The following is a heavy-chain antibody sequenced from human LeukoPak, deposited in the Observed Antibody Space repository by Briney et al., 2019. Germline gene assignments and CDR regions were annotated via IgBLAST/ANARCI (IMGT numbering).Heavy chain of an antibody. CDR2: INPNNGGT. Sequence: ASVKVSCKAFGYTITGYYIHWVRQAPGQGLEWMGWINPNNGGTNSTQKFQGRVTMTRDTSIGTAYMELNRLTYDDTAVYYCGRDRHWNQGNFDYWGQGTLVTVSS. D-gene: IGHD1-1*01. V-gene: IGHV1-2*02. CDR1: GYTITGYY. J-gene: IGHJ4*02. CDR3: GRDRHWNQGNFDY.